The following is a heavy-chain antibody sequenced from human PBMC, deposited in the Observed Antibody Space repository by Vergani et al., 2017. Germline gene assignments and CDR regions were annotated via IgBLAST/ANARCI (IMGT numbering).Heavy chain of an antibody. Sequence: QVQLVESGGGLVKPGGSLRLSCAASGFTFSDHYMSWVRQAPGKGLEWISYMSSGDSIYYADSVKGRFTVSRDNTKNTLYLQMNSLRAEDTAVYYCTTDLFRQLASYYYYMDVRGKGTTVTVSS. CDR3: TTDLFRQLASYYYYMDV. V-gene: IGHV3-11*04. CDR1: GFTFSDHY. J-gene: IGHJ6*03. D-gene: IGHD6-6*01. CDR2: MSSGDSI.